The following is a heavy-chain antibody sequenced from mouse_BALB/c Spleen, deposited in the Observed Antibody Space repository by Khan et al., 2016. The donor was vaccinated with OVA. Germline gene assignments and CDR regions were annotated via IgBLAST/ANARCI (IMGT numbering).Heavy chain of an antibody. V-gene: IGHV2-9*02. CDR1: GFSLTRYG. Sequence: QVLLKVSGPGLVAPSQSLSITCTVFGFSLTRYGVHLARQPPGKGLEWLGVIWAGGSTNYNSALMSRLSISKDNSKSQVFLKMNSLQTDDTAMYYCARLEDIWGQGTTLTVSS. D-gene: IGHD1-3*01. CDR2: IWAGGST. J-gene: IGHJ2*01. CDR3: ARLEDI.